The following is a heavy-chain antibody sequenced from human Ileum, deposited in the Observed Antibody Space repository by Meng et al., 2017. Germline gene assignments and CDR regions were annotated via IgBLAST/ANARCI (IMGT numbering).Heavy chain of an antibody. CDR2: IIPILGIA. CDR3: ARESSYYYDSSGYDLVYFDY. D-gene: IGHD3-22*01. V-gene: IGHV1-69*04. Sequence: SVKVSCKASGGTFSSYTISWVRQAPGQGLEWMGRIIPILGIANYAQKFQGRVTITADKSTSTAYMELSSLRSEDTAVYYCARESSYYYDSSGYDLVYFDYWGQGTLVNVSS. CDR1: GGTFSSYT. J-gene: IGHJ4*02.